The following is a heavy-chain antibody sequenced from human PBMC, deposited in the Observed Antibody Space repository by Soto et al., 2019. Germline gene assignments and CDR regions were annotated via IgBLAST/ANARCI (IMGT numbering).Heavy chain of an antibody. J-gene: IGHJ5*02. CDR1: GASISNDFYS. V-gene: IGHV4-61*05. Sequence: SETLSLTCTVSGASISNDFYSWGWIRQPPGKGLEWIGYVYHRGGTNYNPSLKSRVTISIDTSKIQFFLSLTSVTAADTAVYYCARHRGSDLLFDPWGRGYLVTVSS. CDR2: VYHRGGT. D-gene: IGHD5-12*01. CDR3: ARHRGSDLLFDP.